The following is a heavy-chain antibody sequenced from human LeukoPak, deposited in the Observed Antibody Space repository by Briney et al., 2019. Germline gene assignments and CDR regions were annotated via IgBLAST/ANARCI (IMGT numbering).Heavy chain of an antibody. V-gene: IGHV4-34*01. CDR2: INHSGST. J-gene: IGHJ4*02. CDR3: ARDLYYDYVWGSYRYTYFDY. D-gene: IGHD3-16*02. CDR1: GGSFSGYY. Sequence: SQTLSLTCAVYGGSFSGYYWSWIRQPPGKGLEWIGEINHSGSTNYNPSLKSRVTISVDTSKNQFSLKLSSVTAADTAVYYCARDLYYDYVWGSYRYTYFDYWGQGTLVTVSS.